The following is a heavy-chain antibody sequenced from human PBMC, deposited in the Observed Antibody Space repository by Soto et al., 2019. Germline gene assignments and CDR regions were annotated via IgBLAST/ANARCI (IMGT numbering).Heavy chain of an antibody. Sequence: QVQLVQSGAEVKKPAASVKVSCKASGYTFTSYGISWVRQAPGQGLEWMGWISAYNGNTNYAQKLQGRVNMTTDTSTSTAYMELRSRRSDDTAVDYCAGGSGRSWYGADAFDIWGQGTMVTVSS. CDR1: GYTFTSYG. CDR3: AGGSGRSWYGADAFDI. D-gene: IGHD6-13*01. J-gene: IGHJ3*02. CDR2: ISAYNGNT. V-gene: IGHV1-18*04.